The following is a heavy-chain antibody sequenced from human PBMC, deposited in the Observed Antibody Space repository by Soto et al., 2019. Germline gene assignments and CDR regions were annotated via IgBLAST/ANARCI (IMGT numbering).Heavy chain of an antibody. D-gene: IGHD3-9*01. CDR3: ARGDRTPILTGYQSGNWFEP. V-gene: IGHV4-34*01. CDR2: INHSGST. CDR1: GGSFSGYY. Sequence: PSETLSLTCAVYGGSFSGYYWSWIRQPPGKGLEWIGEINHSGSTNYNPSLKSRVTISVDTSKNQFSLKLSSVTAADTAVYYCARGDRTPILTGYQSGNWFEPWGQGTLLTVSS. J-gene: IGHJ5*02.